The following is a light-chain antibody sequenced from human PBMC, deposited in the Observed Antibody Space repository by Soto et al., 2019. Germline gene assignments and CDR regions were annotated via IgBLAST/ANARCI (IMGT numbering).Light chain of an antibody. CDR3: QQYNNWPRAT. V-gene: IGKV3-15*01. CDR1: QSISSN. CDR2: RAS. J-gene: IGKJ4*01. Sequence: VMTQSPATLSVSPGERATLSCRASQSISSNLARYQQKLGQAPRLFIFRASSRATGIPARFSGSGSGTEFNMTISSLQSEDFAVYYCQQYNNWPRATFGGGTKVEIK.